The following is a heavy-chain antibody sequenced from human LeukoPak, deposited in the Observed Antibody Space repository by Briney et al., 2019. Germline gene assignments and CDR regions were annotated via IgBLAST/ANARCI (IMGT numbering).Heavy chain of an antibody. CDR1: GFTFSSYG. J-gene: IGHJ3*02. V-gene: IGHV3-30*18. CDR3: AKIAGTSKYYDILTGYFPSRTDAFDI. CDR2: ISYDGSNK. D-gene: IGHD3-9*01. Sequence: PGRSLRLSCAASGFTFSSYGMHWVRQAPGKGLEWVAVISYDGSNKYYADSVKGRFTISRDNSKNTLYLQMNSLRAEDTAVYYCAKIAGTSKYYDILTGYFPSRTDAFDIWGQGTMVTVSS.